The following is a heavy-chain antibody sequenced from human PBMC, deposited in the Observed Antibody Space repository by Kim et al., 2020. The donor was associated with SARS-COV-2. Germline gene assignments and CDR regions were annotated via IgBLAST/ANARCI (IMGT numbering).Heavy chain of an antibody. V-gene: IGHV3-74*01. CDR3: VRDHSYEGSGHYTDAFDV. CDR1: GFTFRSHW. Sequence: GGSLRLSCEGSGFTFRSHWMHWVRQAPGKGLEWVARIYYDGQSSSYADPVRGRFTISRDNGKSTVFLQMNSLRDEDTAVYYCVRDHSYEGSGHYTDAFDVWGQGTMVTVSS. CDR2: IYYDGQSS. D-gene: IGHD3-22*01. J-gene: IGHJ3*01.